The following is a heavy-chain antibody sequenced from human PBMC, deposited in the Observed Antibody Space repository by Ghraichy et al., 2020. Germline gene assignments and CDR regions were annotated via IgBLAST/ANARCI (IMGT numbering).Heavy chain of an antibody. D-gene: IGHD3-3*01. Sequence: GGSLRLSCAASGFTFSSYSMNWVRQAPGKGLEWVSSISSSSSYIYYADSVKGRFTISRDNAKNSLYLQMNSLRAEDTAVYYCARIPPRHDYDFWSGYQYYYYYYGMDVWCQGTTVTVAS. V-gene: IGHV3-21*01. CDR2: ISSSSSYI. CDR3: ARIPPRHDYDFWSGYQYYYYYYGMDV. CDR1: GFTFSSYS. J-gene: IGHJ6*02.